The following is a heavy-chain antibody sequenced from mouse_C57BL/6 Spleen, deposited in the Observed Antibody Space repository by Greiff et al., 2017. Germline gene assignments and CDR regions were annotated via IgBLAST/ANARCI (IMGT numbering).Heavy chain of an antibody. CDR2: IHPNSGST. CDR3: ARGGGYYDAMDY. J-gene: IGHJ4*01. D-gene: IGHD2-2*01. Sequence: VQLQQPGAELVKPGASVTLSCKASGYTFTSYWMHWVKQRPGQGLEWIGMIHPNSGSTNYNEKFKSKATLTVDKSSSTAYMQLSSLTSEDSAVYYCARGGGYYDAMDYWGQGTSVTVSS. CDR1: GYTFTSYW. V-gene: IGHV1-64*01.